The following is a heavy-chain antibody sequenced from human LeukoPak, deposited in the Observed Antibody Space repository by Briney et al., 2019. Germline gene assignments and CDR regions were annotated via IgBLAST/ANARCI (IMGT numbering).Heavy chain of an antibody. D-gene: IGHD3-3*01. J-gene: IGHJ3*02. CDR1: GGSISSSSYY. CDR3: AGFYDFWSGSHPDAFDI. Sequence: PSETLSLTCTVSGGSISSSSYYWGWIRQPPGKGLEWIGSIYYSGSTYYNPSLKSRVTISVDTSKNQFSLKLSSVTAADTAVYYCAGFYDFWSGSHPDAFDIWGQGTMVTVSS. V-gene: IGHV4-39*07. CDR2: IYYSGST.